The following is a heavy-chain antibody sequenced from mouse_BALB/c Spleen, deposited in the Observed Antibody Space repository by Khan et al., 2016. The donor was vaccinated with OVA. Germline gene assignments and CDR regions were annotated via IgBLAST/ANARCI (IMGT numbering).Heavy chain of an antibody. CDR1: GFTFSTYG. J-gene: IGHJ3*01. D-gene: IGHD1-1*01. Sequence: VELVESGGDLVKPGGSLKLSCAASGFTFSTYGMSWVRQTPDKRLEWVATISSGGSYTYYPDSVKGRFTISRDNAKNTLYLQMSSLKSEDTAMYYCARLAYYYNSEGFAYWGQGTLVTLSA. V-gene: IGHV5-6*01. CDR3: ARLAYYYNSEGFAY. CDR2: ISSGGSYT.